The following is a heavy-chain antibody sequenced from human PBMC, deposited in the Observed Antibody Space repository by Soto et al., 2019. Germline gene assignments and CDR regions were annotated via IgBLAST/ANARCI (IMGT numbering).Heavy chain of an antibody. D-gene: IGHD3-9*01. CDR3: TTGIYYDILTGYHNVAY. Sequence: GRSLRLSCVASGFNLSHPWMTWVRQAAGKGLEWVGRIKSKTDGGTADYAAPVKGRATISRDDSKNTVYLQMNSLKTEDTAVYYCTTGIYYDILTGYHNVAYWGQGALVTVSS. J-gene: IGHJ4*02. CDR2: IKSKTDGGTA. CDR1: GFNLSHPW. V-gene: IGHV3-15*01.